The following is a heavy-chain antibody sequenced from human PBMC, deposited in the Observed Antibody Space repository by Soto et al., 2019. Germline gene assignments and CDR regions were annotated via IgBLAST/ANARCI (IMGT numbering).Heavy chain of an antibody. CDR1: GGSISSGGYS. V-gene: IGHV4-30-2*01. Sequence: SETLSLTCAVSGGSISSGGYSWSWIRQPPGKGLEWIGYIYHSGSTYYNPSLKSRVTISVDRSKNQFSLKLSSVTAADTAVYYCARGVMGEELYYYYGMDVWGQGTTVTVSS. D-gene: IGHD3-16*01. CDR3: ARGVMGEELYYYYGMDV. J-gene: IGHJ6*02. CDR2: IYHSGST.